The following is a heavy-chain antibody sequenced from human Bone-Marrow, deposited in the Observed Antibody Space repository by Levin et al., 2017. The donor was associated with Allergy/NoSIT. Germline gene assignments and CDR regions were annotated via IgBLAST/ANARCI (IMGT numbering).Heavy chain of an antibody. CDR3: ARGGLQGDVIIPPRGKSHYFDY. CDR1: GYPFTRYG. J-gene: IGHJ4*02. Sequence: ASVKVSCEASGYPFTRYGISWVRQAPGQGLEWMGWISAYTGDTYYTQKFHGRVTMTSDTSTNTAYMELRSLRSDDTAVYYCARGGLQGDVIIPPRGKSHYFDYWGQGTLVTVSS. V-gene: IGHV1-18*01. D-gene: IGHD3-3*01. CDR2: ISAYTGDT.